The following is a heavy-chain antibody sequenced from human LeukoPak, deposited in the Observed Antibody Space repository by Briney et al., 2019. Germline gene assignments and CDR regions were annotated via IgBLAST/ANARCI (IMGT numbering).Heavy chain of an antibody. D-gene: IGHD2-2*01. J-gene: IGHJ4*02. CDR2: ISGTGGST. V-gene: IGHV3-23*01. Sequence: WGSLRRSCAASGFTCSSYAMSWVRHAPGNGLEWASGISGTGGSTDYADSGKGPFTIATDKSRDTLYLQMNTLRAEDTDVYYCANPPGYCSSTSCPWDYWGQGTLVTVSS. CDR1: GFTCSSYA. CDR3: ANPPGYCSSTSCPWDY.